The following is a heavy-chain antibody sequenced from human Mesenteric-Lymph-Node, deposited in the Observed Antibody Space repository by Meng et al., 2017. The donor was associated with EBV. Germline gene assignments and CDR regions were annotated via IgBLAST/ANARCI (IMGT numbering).Heavy chain of an antibody. J-gene: IGHJ1*01. Sequence: CPRPGSPSVSLSLTCPVSVAYVRTSNWWSWVSQPPGKGLDWIGEIYYPGSTNYNPSLKSRVSMSVDKSKNAFSLEVNSVTAADTAVYYCASGGVRDPSPPYWGQGALVTVSS. CDR2: IYYPGST. D-gene: IGHD3-16*01. CDR1: VAYVRTSNW. CDR3: ASGGVRDPSPPY. V-gene: IGHV4-4*02.